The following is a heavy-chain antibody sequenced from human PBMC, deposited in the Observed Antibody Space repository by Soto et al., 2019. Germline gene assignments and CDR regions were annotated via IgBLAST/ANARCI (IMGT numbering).Heavy chain of an antibody. CDR2: ISGGGDTT. Sequence: GGSLRLSCAASGFTFNNYAMTWVRQAPGKGLEWVSAISGGGDTTSYADSVKGRFTVSRDGSKNTLYLQMSSLRAEDTAVYYCARESERGGYSYGFLVYWGQGTQVTISS. CDR3: ARESERGGYSYGFLVY. CDR1: GFTFNNYA. J-gene: IGHJ4*02. D-gene: IGHD5-18*01. V-gene: IGHV3-23*01.